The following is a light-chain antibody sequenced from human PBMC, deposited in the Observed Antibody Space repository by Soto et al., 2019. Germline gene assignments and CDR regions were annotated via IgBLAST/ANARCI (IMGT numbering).Light chain of an antibody. Sequence: DIQMTQSPSTLSGSVGDRVTITCRASQTISSWLAWYQQKPGKAPKLLIYKASTLKSGVPSRFSGSGSATEFTLTISSLQPDDFETYYCQHYNSYHQTLGPGPKVDIK. CDR2: KAS. V-gene: IGKV1-5*03. CDR1: QTISSW. J-gene: IGKJ1*01. CDR3: QHYNSYHQT.